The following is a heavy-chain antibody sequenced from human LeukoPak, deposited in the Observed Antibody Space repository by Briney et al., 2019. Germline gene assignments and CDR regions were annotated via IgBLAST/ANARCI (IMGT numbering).Heavy chain of an antibody. CDR3: ARDRAQYYYYGMDV. J-gene: IGHJ6*02. V-gene: IGHV1-8*01. CDR2: MNPNSGNT. Sequence: ASVKVSCKASGYTFTSYDISWVRQATGQGLEWMGRMNPNSGNTGYAQKFQGRVTMTRNTSISTAYMELSSLRSEDTAVYYCARDRAQYYYYGMDVWGQGTTVTVSS. CDR1: GYTFTSYD.